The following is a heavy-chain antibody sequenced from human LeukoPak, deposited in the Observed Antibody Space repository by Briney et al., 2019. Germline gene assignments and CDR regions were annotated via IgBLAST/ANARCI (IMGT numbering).Heavy chain of an antibody. V-gene: IGHV1-18*01. CDR2: ISAYNGNT. J-gene: IGHJ6*02. D-gene: IGHD2-2*02. CDR1: GYTFTSYG. CDR3: AREILDIVVVPAAIDYYGMDV. Sequence: ASVTVSCKASGYTFTSYGISWVRQAPGQGLEWMGWISAYNGNTNYAQKLQGRVTMTTDTSTSTAYMELRSLRSDDTAVYSCAREILDIVVVPAAIDYYGMDVWGQGTTVTVSS.